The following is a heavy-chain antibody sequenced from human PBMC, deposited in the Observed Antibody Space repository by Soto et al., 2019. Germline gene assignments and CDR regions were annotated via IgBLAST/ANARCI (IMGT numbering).Heavy chain of an antibody. CDR1: GGSFRSDDYF. CDR2: ISHRGTA. D-gene: IGHD3-9*01. Sequence: QVQLQESGPGLVKPSQTLSLSCFVSGGSFRSDDYFWSWIRQPPGKALEWMGYISHRGTAYYNPSLKSRLAMSIDTSKKQFSLRLRSGTAADTATYYCARGHYDVLTGFYVRYFDYWGRGTRVTVSS. CDR3: ARGHYDVLTGFYVRYFDY. V-gene: IGHV4-30-4*01. J-gene: IGHJ4*02.